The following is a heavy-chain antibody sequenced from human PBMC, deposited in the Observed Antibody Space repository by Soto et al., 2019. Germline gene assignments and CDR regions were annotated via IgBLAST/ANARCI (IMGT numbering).Heavy chain of an antibody. D-gene: IGHD3-22*01. Sequence: QMQLVQSGPEVKKPGTSVKVSCKASGFTFTSSAVQWVRQARGQRLEWIGWIVVGSGNTNYAQKFQERVTITRDMSTSTAYMELSSLRSEDTAVYYCAAVLTDYESSGYWGPGTLVTVSS. CDR1: GFTFTSSA. CDR3: AAVLTDYESSGY. J-gene: IGHJ4*02. CDR2: IVVGSGNT. V-gene: IGHV1-58*01.